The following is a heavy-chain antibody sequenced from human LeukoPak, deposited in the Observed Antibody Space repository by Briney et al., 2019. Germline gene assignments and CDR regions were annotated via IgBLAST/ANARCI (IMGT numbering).Heavy chain of an antibody. CDR2: ISSSSSTI. Sequence: PGGSLRLSCAASGLTFSSYSMNWVRQAPGKGLEWVSYISSSSSTIYYADSVKGRFTISRDNAKNSLYLQMNSLRAEDTAVYYCAKDHSLDYYDSSGYPFDYWGQGTLVTVSS. V-gene: IGHV3-48*01. CDR1: GLTFSSYS. D-gene: IGHD3-22*01. CDR3: AKDHSLDYYDSSGYPFDY. J-gene: IGHJ4*02.